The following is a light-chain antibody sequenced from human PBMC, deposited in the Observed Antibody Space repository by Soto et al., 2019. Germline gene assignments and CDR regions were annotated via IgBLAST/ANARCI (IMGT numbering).Light chain of an antibody. V-gene: IGKV1-39*01. CDR2: AAS. Sequence: DIQMTKSPSSLSASVGDRVTITCRASQSISSYLNWYQQKPGKAPKLLIYAASSLQSGVPSRFSGSGSGTDFTLTISSLQPEDFATYYCQQSYSTPVTFGQGRLLEVK. CDR1: QSISSY. J-gene: IGKJ5*01. CDR3: QQSYSTPVT.